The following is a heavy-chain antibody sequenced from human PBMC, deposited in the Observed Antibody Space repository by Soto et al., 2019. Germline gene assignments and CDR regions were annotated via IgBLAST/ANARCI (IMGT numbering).Heavy chain of an antibody. D-gene: IGHD1-26*01. Sequence: ASVKVSCKASGYRFTSLDINWVRQTAGQGLEWMGWMEPRTGRTGYAQKFQGRVTMTRDTSINTAYMEPTTLTSDDTAFYYCAGGVTAGVGYWG. J-gene: IGHJ4*01. CDR3: AGGVTAGVGY. V-gene: IGHV1-8*01. CDR2: MEPRTGRT. CDR1: GYRFTSLD.